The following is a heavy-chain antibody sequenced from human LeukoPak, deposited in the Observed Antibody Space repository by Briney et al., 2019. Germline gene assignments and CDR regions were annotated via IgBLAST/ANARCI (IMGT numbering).Heavy chain of an antibody. D-gene: IGHD6-19*01. CDR3: ARDSTGYSSRWVDY. J-gene: IGHJ4*02. V-gene: IGHV4-4*02. CDR1: GGSISSSNW. Sequence: SSETLSLTCAVSGGSISSSNWWSWVRQPPGKGLEWIGEIYHSGSTNYNPSLKSRVTISVDKSKNQFSLKLSSVTAADTAVYYCARDSTGYSSRWVDYWGQGTLVTVSS. CDR2: IYHSGST.